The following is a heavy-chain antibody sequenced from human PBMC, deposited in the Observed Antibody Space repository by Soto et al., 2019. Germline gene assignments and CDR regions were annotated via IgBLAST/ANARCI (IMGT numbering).Heavy chain of an antibody. V-gene: IGHV4-39*01. CDR3: ARHGNYGDYHHHY. Sequence: QLQLQESGPGLVKPSETLSLTCTVSGGSISSSSYYWGWIRLPPGKGLEWIGSIYYSGSTYYNPSLKSRVTISVDTSKNQFSLKLSSVTAADTAVYYCARHGNYGDYHHHYWGQGTLVTVSS. D-gene: IGHD4-17*01. J-gene: IGHJ4*02. CDR2: IYYSGST. CDR1: GGSISSSSYY.